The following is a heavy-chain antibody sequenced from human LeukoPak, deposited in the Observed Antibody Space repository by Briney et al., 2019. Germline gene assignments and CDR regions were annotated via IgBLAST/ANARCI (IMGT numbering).Heavy chain of an antibody. CDR1: GGTFSSYA. CDR2: IIPIFGTA. Sequence: SVKVSCKASGGTFSSYAISWVRQAPGQGLEWTGGIIPIFGTANYAQKFQGRVTITADESTSTDYMELSSLRSEDTAVYYCARVGRFSGYDYWFDPWGQGTLVTVSS. D-gene: IGHD5-12*01. J-gene: IGHJ5*02. V-gene: IGHV1-69*13. CDR3: ARVGRFSGYDYWFDP.